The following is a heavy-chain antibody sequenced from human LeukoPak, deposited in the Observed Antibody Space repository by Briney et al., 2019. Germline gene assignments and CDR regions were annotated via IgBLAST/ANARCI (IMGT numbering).Heavy chain of an antibody. Sequence: ASVKVSCKASGYTFTGYYMHWVRQAPGQGLDWMGWINPNTGGTNYAQKFQGRVTMTRDTSISTAYMELSRLRSDDTAVYYCAATIFGVANPDYWGQGTLVTVSS. V-gene: IGHV1-2*02. CDR2: INPNTGGT. J-gene: IGHJ4*02. D-gene: IGHD3-3*01. CDR3: AATIFGVANPDY. CDR1: GYTFTGYY.